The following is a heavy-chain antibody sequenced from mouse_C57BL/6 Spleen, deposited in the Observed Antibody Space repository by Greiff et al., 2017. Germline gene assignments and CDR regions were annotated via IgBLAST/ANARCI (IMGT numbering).Heavy chain of an antibody. CDR1: GYTFTSYW. D-gene: IGHD1-1*01. V-gene: IGHV1-53*01. CDR2: INPSNGGT. CDR3: ARESHYYGSSPWYFDV. J-gene: IGHJ1*03. Sequence: VQLQQPGTELVKPGASVKLSCKASGYTFTSYWMHWVKPRPGQGLEWIGNINPSNGGTNYNEKFKSKATLTVDKSSSTAYMQLSSLTSEDSAVYYCARESHYYGSSPWYFDVWGTGTTVTVSS.